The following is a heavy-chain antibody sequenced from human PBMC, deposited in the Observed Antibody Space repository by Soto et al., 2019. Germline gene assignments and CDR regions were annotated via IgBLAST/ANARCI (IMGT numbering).Heavy chain of an antibody. CDR1: GFTVSSNY. CDR2: IYRGNST. Sequence: GGSLRLSCAVSGFTVSSNYMSWVRQTPGKGLEWVSVIYRGNSTYYADSVKGRFTISRDSAKNTLYLQMNSLRAEDTAVYYCARDLYLSYWGHGTLVTVSS. D-gene: IGHD2-8*01. J-gene: IGHJ4*01. CDR3: ARDLYLSY. V-gene: IGHV3-66*01.